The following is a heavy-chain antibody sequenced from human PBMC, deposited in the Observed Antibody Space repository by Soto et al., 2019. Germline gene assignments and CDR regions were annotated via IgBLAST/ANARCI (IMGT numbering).Heavy chain of an antibody. CDR3: AMVDVYVTPSPQDV. V-gene: IGHV1-18*01. D-gene: IGHD3-16*01. Sequence: QVQLVQSRAEVKNPGASVKVSCKASGYSFTRYGIAWARQAPGQGLEWMGWINTYNGNTNDAQNLQGRVNLTTDTSTSTAYMELTSLRSNDTAIYYCAMVDVYVTPSPQDVWGQGTTVIVSS. CDR1: GYSFTRYG. CDR2: INTYNGNT. J-gene: IGHJ6*02.